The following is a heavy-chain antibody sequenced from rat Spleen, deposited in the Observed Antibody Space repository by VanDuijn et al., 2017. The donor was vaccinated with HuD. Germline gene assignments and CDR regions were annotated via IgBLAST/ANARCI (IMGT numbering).Heavy chain of an antibody. CDR3: TRGLGAHYYVMDA. CDR1: GFSLTSNS. Sequence: QVQLKESGPGLVQPSQTLSLTCTVSGFSLTSNSVHWVRQPPGKGLEWMGGIWGDGSTDYNSALKSRLSISRDTSKSQVFLKMNSLQTDDTAIYFCTRGLGAHYYVMDAWGQGASVTVSS. CDR2: IWGDGST. D-gene: IGHD5-1*01. V-gene: IGHV2-1*01. J-gene: IGHJ4*01.